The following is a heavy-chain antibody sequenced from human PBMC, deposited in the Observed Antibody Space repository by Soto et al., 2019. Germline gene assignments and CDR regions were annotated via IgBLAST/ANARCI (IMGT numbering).Heavy chain of an antibody. CDR3: ARGPAGDKVDY. V-gene: IGHV4-39*01. CDR1: DGSISSDSYY. D-gene: IGHD7-27*01. J-gene: IGHJ4*02. CDR2: ISNSGST. Sequence: SETLSLTCTVSDGSISSDSYYWGWIRQTPGKGLEWIGSISNSGSTYSNPTLRSRLTISVDTSKSQFSLKLSSVTAADTAVYYCARGPAGDKVDYWGQGTLVTVSS.